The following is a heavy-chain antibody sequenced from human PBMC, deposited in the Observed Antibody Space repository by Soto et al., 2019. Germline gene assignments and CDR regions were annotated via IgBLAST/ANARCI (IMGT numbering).Heavy chain of an antibody. J-gene: IGHJ3*02. Sequence: QVQLVQSGAEVKKPGASVKVSCTASGYSFSTNGISWVRQAPGQGLEWLAWISAYNGNTIYAQKLQVSAAMTIVRATRTAHMALANMRTAATAVYYSASPLIALAPTVRAAAATSSAPNAFDIRCPGTMVT. V-gene: IGHV1-18*01. CDR2: ISAYNGNT. D-gene: IGHD6-13*01. CDR1: GYSFSTNG. CDR3: ASPLIALAPTVRAAAATSSAPNAFDI.